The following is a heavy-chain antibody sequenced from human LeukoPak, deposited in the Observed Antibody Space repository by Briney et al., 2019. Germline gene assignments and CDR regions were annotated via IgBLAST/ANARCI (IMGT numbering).Heavy chain of an antibody. CDR2: ISVSGGGT. J-gene: IGHJ4*02. V-gene: IGHV3-23*01. D-gene: IGHD2-21*02. CDR3: VKDWRDESNCGGDCLQY. CDR1: GFTLSAYS. Sequence: GGSLRLSCVASGFTLSAYSMTWVRQAPGKGLDWVSSISVSGGGTYYADSVRGRFTISRDNSKNTLYLPMNSLRAEDTAVYYCVKDWRDESNCGGDCLQYWGQGTLVTVSS.